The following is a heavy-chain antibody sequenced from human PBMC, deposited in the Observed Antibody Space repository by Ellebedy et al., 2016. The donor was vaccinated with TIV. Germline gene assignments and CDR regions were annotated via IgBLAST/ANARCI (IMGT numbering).Heavy chain of an antibody. J-gene: IGHJ4*02. Sequence: GESLKISCAASGFTFSSYAMSWVRQAPGKGLEWVSAISGSGGSTYYADSVKGRFTISRDNSKNTLYLQMNSLRAEDTAVYYCAKEITDFWSGYHFDYWGQGTLVTVSS. D-gene: IGHD3-3*01. CDR1: GFTFSSYA. CDR2: ISGSGGST. CDR3: AKEITDFWSGYHFDY. V-gene: IGHV3-23*01.